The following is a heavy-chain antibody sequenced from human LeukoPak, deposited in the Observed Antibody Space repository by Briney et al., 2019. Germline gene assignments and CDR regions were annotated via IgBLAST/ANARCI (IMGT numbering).Heavy chain of an antibody. V-gene: IGHV1-2*02. CDR2: INPNSGGT. Sequence: ASVKVSYKASGYTFTGYYMHWVRQAPGQGLEWMGWINPNSGGTNYAQKFQGRVTMTRDTSISTAYMELSRLRSDDTAVYYCARERDEEALGAFDIWGQGTMVTVSS. J-gene: IGHJ3*02. CDR3: ARERDEEALGAFDI. D-gene: IGHD7-27*01. CDR1: GYTFTGYY.